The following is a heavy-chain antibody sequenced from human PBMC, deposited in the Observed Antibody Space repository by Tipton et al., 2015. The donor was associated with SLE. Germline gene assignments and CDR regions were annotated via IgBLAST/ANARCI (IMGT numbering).Heavy chain of an antibody. Sequence: TLSLTCTVSGGSISSSSYYWSWIRQPPGKGLEWIGYIYYSGSTNYNPSLKSRVTISVDTSKNQFSLKLSSVTAADTAVYYCARGKGIADRYFDLWGRGTLVTVSS. CDR2: IYYSGST. J-gene: IGHJ2*01. CDR1: GGSISSSSYY. D-gene: IGHD6-13*01. V-gene: IGHV4-61*05. CDR3: ARGKGIADRYFDL.